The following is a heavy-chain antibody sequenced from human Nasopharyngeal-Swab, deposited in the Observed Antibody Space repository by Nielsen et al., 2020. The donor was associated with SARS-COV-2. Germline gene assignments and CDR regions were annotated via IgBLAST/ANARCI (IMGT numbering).Heavy chain of an antibody. Sequence: VRQAPGKGLEWASSISSSSYIYYADSVKGRFTISRDNAKNSLYLQMNSLRAEDTAVYYCARDSNGMDVWGQGTTVTVSS. D-gene: IGHD2/OR15-2a*01. CDR3: ARDSNGMDV. J-gene: IGHJ6*02. CDR2: ISSSSYI. V-gene: IGHV3-69-1*01.